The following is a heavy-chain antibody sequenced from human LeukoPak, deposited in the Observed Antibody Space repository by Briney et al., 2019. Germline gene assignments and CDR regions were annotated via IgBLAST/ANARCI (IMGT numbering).Heavy chain of an antibody. Sequence: ASVKVSCKASGGTFSSYAISWVRQAPGQGLEWMGGIIPIFGTANYAQKFQGRVTMTTDTSTSTAYMELRSLRSDDTAVYYCARDTSYYDFWSGYLEINWFDPWGQGTLVTVSS. D-gene: IGHD3-3*01. CDR1: GGTFSSYA. CDR2: IIPIFGTA. J-gene: IGHJ5*02. CDR3: ARDTSYYDFWSGYLEINWFDP. V-gene: IGHV1-69*05.